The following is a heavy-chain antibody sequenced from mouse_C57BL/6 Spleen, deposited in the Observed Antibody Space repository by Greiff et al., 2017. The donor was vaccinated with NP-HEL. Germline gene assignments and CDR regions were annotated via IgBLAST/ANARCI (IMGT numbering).Heavy chain of an antibody. CDR1: GFTFSSYA. V-gene: IGHV5-4*01. Sequence: EVQLVESGGGLVKPGGSLKLSCAASGFTFSSYAMSWVRQTPEKRLEWVATISDGGSYTYSLDNVKGRLTISRDNAKNNLYLQMSHLKSEDTAMYYCAREASYGSSSYYFDYWGQGTTLTVSS. CDR3: AREASYGSSSYYFDY. D-gene: IGHD1-1*01. J-gene: IGHJ2*01. CDR2: ISDGGSYT.